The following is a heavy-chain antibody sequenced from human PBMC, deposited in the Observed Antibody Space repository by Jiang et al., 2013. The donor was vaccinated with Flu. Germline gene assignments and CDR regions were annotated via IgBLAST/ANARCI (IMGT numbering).Heavy chain of an antibody. V-gene: IGHV4-31*02. D-gene: IGHD4-17*01. Sequence: PSLKSRVTISVDTSKNQXSLKLSSVTAADTAVYYCAREDYGTLDYWGQGTLVTVSS. CDR3: AREDYGTLDY. J-gene: IGHJ4*02.